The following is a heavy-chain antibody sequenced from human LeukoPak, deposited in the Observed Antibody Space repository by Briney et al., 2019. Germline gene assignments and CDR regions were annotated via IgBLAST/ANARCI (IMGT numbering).Heavy chain of an antibody. CDR3: ARAAMVRGVIRIDNWFDP. V-gene: IGHV3-74*01. J-gene: IGHJ5*02. Sequence: GGSLRLSCAASGFTFSSYWMHWVRQAPGKGLVWVSRINSDGSSTSYADSVKGRFIISRDNAKNTLYLQMNSLRAEDTAVYYCARAAMVRGVIRIDNWFDPWGQGTLVTVSS. D-gene: IGHD3-10*01. CDR1: GFTFSSYW. CDR2: INSDGSST.